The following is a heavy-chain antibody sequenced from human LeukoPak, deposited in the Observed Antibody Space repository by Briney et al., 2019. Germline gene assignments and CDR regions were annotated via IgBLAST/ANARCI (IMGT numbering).Heavy chain of an antibody. V-gene: IGHV3-23*01. Sequence: GGSLRLSCAASGFTFSSNAMCWVRQAPGKGLEWVSLISGTGGTTYYADSVKGRLTISRDNPRNTLYLHMTSLRAEDTAIYYCAKHLHLWASFDSWGQGTLVTVSS. CDR3: AKHLHLWASFDS. CDR2: ISGTGGTT. D-gene: IGHD5-18*01. CDR1: GFTFSSNA. J-gene: IGHJ4*02.